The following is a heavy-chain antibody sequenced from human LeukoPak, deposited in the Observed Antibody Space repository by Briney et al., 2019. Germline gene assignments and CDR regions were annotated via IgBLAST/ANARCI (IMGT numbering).Heavy chain of an antibody. D-gene: IGHD5-18*01. CDR3: ARHSGYNYGHVDY. Sequence: PSETLSPTCTVSGGSISTIGYYWGWIRQPPGKGLEWIGSIYYTGSVYYNPSLKSRATISVDTSKDQISLKLSSVTAADTAVYYCARHSGYNYGHVDYWGQGTLVTVSS. CDR2: IYYTGSV. V-gene: IGHV4-39*01. J-gene: IGHJ4*02. CDR1: GGSISTIGYY.